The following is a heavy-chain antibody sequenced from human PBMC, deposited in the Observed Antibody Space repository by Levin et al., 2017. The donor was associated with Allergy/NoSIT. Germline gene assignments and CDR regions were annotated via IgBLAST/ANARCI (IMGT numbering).Heavy chain of an antibody. CDR2: IYYSGNT. Sequence: SETLSLTCNVSGGSINRGGYYWTWIRQPPGKGLEWIGYIYYSGNTYYNPSLKSRLSISVDTSKNKFSLKLSSVTAADTAVYFRARAYPRTHGGNDHFYFDYWGQGTLVTVSS. J-gene: IGHJ4*02. D-gene: IGHD5-12*01. CDR3: ARAYPRTHGGNDHFYFDY. V-gene: IGHV4-31*03. CDR1: GGSINRGGYY.